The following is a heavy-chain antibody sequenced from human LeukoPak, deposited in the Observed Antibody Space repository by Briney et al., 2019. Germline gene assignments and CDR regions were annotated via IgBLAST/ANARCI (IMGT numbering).Heavy chain of an antibody. CDR1: GFTFSSYW. D-gene: IGHD6-13*01. CDR2: INSDGSST. J-gene: IGHJ3*02. Sequence: GGSLRLSCAASGFTFSSYWMHCVRQAPGKGLVWVSRINSDGSSTSYADSVKGRFTISRDNAKNTLYLQMNSLRAEDTAVYYCARGGYSSPIRHDAFDIWGQGTMVTVSS. CDR3: ARGGYSSPIRHDAFDI. V-gene: IGHV3-74*01.